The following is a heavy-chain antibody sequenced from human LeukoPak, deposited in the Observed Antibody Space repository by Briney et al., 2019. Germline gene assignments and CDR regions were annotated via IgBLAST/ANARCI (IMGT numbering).Heavy chain of an antibody. Sequence: PGGSLRPSGAAPGFTFSNNAMSWVRQAQGKGLEWVSAFSGSGGSTYYADSVKGRFTISRDNSRNTVFLQMNSLRAEDTALYYCAKDQYSGYASAGGGFDYWGQGTLVTVSS. CDR3: AKDQYSGYASAGGGFDY. D-gene: IGHD5-12*01. V-gene: IGHV3-23*01. J-gene: IGHJ4*02. CDR2: FSGSGGST. CDR1: GFTFSNNA.